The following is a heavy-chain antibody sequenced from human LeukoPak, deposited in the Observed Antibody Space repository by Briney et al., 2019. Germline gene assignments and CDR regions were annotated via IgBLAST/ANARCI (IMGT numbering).Heavy chain of an antibody. J-gene: IGHJ4*02. CDR2: ISASGGST. Sequence: GGSLRLSCAASGFTFSSYAMSWVRQAPEKGLEWVSAISASGGSTYYADSVKGRFTISRDNSKNTLYLQMNSLRAEDTAVYYCAKDQPTYGDLAPLDYWGQGTLVIVSS. CDR3: AKDQPTYGDLAPLDY. V-gene: IGHV3-23*01. D-gene: IGHD4-17*01. CDR1: GFTFSSYA.